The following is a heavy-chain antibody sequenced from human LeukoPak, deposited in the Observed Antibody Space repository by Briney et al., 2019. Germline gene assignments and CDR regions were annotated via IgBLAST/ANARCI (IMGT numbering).Heavy chain of an antibody. V-gene: IGHV3-30*03. CDR2: ISYDGSNK. D-gene: IGHD3-10*01. CDR3: ARVGAESTLTSKYYGSGSYYGYFDY. Sequence: GGSLRLSCAASGFTFSSYGMHWVRQAPGKGLEWVAVISYDGSNKYYADSVKGRFTISRDNSKNTLYLQMNSLRAEDTAVYYCARVGAESTLTSKYYGSGSYYGYFDYWGQGTLVTVSS. CDR1: GFTFSSYG. J-gene: IGHJ4*02.